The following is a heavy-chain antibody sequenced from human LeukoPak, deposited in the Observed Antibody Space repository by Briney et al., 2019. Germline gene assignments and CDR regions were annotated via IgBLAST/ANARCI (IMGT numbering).Heavy chain of an antibody. V-gene: IGHV3-7*01. D-gene: IGHD2-8*01. CDR2: INEVGSEI. J-gene: IGHJ4*02. Sequence: GGSLRLSCAASGFIFNDYWMSWVRKAPNKGLEWVANINEVGSEIYYLDSVKGRFTISRDNAKNSLYLQMNSLRAEDTAVYYCATGVYYFDNWGQGTLVTVSS. CDR3: ATGVYYFDN. CDR1: GFIFNDYW.